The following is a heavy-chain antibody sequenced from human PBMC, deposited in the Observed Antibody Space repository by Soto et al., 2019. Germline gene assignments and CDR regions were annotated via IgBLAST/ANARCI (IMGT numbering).Heavy chain of an antibody. CDR1: GYSFTSYW. CDR3: ARRRYYDFWSGPNDAFDI. CDR2: IYPGDSDT. V-gene: IGHV5-51*01. Sequence: GESLKISCKGSGYSFTSYWIGWVCQMPGKGLEWMGIIYPGDSDTRYSPSFQGQVTISADKSISTAYLQWSSLKASDTAMYYCARRRYYDFWSGPNDAFDIWGQGTMVTVSS. D-gene: IGHD3-3*01. J-gene: IGHJ3*02.